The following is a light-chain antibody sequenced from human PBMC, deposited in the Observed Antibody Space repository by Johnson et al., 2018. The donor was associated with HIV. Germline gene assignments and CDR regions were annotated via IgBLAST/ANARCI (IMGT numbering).Light chain of an antibody. Sequence: QSVLTQPPSVSAAPGQNVTISCSGSTSNFGDKFVSWYQHLPKTAPKLLIYDNDKRPSGIPDRFSGSKSGTSATLAITGLPPGDEADYYCGTWDNSLTVGVFGSGTKVTVL. CDR1: TSNFGDKF. CDR3: GTWDNSLTVGV. CDR2: DND. V-gene: IGLV1-51*01. J-gene: IGLJ1*01.